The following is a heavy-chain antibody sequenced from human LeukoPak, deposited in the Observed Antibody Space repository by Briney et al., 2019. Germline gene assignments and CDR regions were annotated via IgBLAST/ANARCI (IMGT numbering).Heavy chain of an antibody. CDR3: ASSVGAIDYFDY. J-gene: IGHJ4*02. CDR1: GGSISSYY. D-gene: IGHD1-26*01. Sequence: SETLSLTCTVSGGSISSYYWSWIRKPPGKGLEWIGYIYYSGSTNYNPSLKSRVTISVDTSKNQFSLKLSSVTAADTAVYYCASSVGAIDYFDYWGQGTLVTVSS. V-gene: IGHV4-59*01. CDR2: IYYSGST.